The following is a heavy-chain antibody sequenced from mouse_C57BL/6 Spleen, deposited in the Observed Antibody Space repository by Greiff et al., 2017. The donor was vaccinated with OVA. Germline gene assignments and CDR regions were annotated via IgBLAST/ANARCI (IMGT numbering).Heavy chain of an antibody. CDR1: GFSLTSYG. J-gene: IGHJ4*01. Sequence: VQLQQSGPGLVQPSQCLSISCTVSGFSLTSYGVHWVRQSPGKGLEWLGVIWSGGSTDYNAAFISRLSISKDNSKSQVFFKMNSLQADDTAIYYCARRGTTVVANAMDYWGQGTSVTVSS. CDR3: ARRGTTVVANAMDY. V-gene: IGHV2-2*01. CDR2: IWSGGST. D-gene: IGHD1-1*01.